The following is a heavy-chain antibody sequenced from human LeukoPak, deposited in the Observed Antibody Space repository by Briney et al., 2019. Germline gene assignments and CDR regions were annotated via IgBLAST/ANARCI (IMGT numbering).Heavy chain of an antibody. CDR3: AKLSLSGRSQSADY. J-gene: IGHJ4*02. CDR2: IGTAGDT. V-gene: IGHV3-13*01. CDR1: GFTFSSYD. Sequence: GGSLRLSCAASGFTFSSYDMHWVRQATGKGLEWVSAIGTAGDTYYPGSVKGRFTISRENAKNSLYLQMNSLRAEDTAVYYCAKLSLSGRSQSADYWGQGTLVTVSS. D-gene: IGHD3-10*01.